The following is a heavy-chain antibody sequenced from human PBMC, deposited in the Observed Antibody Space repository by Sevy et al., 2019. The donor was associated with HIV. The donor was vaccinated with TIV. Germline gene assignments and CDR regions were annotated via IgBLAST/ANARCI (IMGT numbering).Heavy chain of an antibody. J-gene: IGHJ4*02. CDR3: ARFLIRYYYDSSGYYYFDY. D-gene: IGHD3-22*01. CDR2: ISAYNGNT. V-gene: IGHV1-18*01. Sequence: ASVKVSCKASGYTFTSYGISWVRQAPGQGLEWMGWISAYNGNTNYAQKLQGRVTMTTDTSTSTAYMELRSLRSDDTAVYYCARFLIRYYYDSSGYYYFDYWGQGTLVTVSS. CDR1: GYTFTSYG.